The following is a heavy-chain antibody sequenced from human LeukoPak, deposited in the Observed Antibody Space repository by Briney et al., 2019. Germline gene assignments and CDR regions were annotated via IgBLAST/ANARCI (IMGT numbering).Heavy chain of an antibody. CDR1: GGSISSGGYY. D-gene: IGHD3-22*01. V-gene: IGHV4-31*03. J-gene: IGHJ4*02. CDR2: IYYSGST. CDR3: ARAYGAYYDSSGYPVFDY. Sequence: PSESLSLTCTVSGGSISSGGYYWSWIRQPPGKGLEWIEYIYYSGSTYYNPSLKSRVTISVDTSKNQFSLKLSSVTAADTAVYYCARAYGAYYDSSGYPVFDYWGQETLVTVSS.